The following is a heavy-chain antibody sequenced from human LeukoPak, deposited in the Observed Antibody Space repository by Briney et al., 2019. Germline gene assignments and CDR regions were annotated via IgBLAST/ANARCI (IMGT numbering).Heavy chain of an antibody. CDR3: VRRSSSWYAFDYFDY. CDR2: MNPNSGNT. Sequence: GASVKVSCRASGYTFTSYDISWVRQATGQGLEWMGWMNPNSGNTGYAQKFQGRVTMTRNTSISTAYMELSSLRPEDTAVYYCVRRSSSWYAFDYFDYWGQGTLVTVSS. J-gene: IGHJ4*02. CDR1: GYTFTSYD. D-gene: IGHD6-13*01. V-gene: IGHV1-8*01.